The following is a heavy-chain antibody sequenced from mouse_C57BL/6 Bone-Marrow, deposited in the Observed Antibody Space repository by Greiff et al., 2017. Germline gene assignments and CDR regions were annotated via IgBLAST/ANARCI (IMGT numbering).Heavy chain of an antibody. V-gene: IGHV5-15*01. CDR1: GFTFSDYG. J-gene: IGHJ4*01. D-gene: IGHD4-1*01. Sequence: EVMLVESGGGLVQPGGSLKLSCAASGFTFSDYGMAWVRQAPRQGPEWVAFISNLAYSIYYADTVTGRVTISRENAKNTRYLELSSLRSEDTAMYYCARHRTGYYAMDYWGQGTSVTVSS. CDR3: ARHRTGYYAMDY. CDR2: ISNLAYSI.